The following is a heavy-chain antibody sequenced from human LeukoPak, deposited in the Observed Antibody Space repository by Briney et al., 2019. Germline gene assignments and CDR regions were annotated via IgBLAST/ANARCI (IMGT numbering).Heavy chain of an antibody. CDR1: GGSISRYY. Sequence: PSETLSLTCTVSGGSISRYYWSWIRQPPGKGLEWIGYIYYSGSTNYNPPLKSRVTISVHTSKIQFPLKLSSETAADTGLYFCARLYDTSGYYSSGVKYFDYWGQGALVTVSS. V-gene: IGHV4-59*08. CDR3: ARLYDTSGYYSSGVKYFDY. D-gene: IGHD3-22*01. CDR2: IYYSGST. J-gene: IGHJ4*02.